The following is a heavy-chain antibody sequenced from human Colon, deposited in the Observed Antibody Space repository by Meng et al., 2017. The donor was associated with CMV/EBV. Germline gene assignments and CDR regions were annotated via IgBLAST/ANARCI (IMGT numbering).Heavy chain of an antibody. J-gene: IGHJ6*02. CDR3: AKPQGYHSYYYQYGMDV. CDR2: IYSGVSRT. CDR1: GFTFSSYS. Sequence: GESLKISCAASGFTFSSYSMNWVRQAPGKGLEWVSLIYSGVSRTYYADSERGRFTISRDDSKNTLYLQMNSLRAEDTAIYYCAKPQGYHSYYYQYGMDVWGRGTAVTVSS. D-gene: IGHD2-2*01. V-gene: IGHV3-23*03.